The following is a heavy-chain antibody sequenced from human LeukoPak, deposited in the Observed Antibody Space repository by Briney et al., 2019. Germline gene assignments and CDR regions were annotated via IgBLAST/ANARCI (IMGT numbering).Heavy chain of an antibody. CDR1: GFTFSSYG. V-gene: IGHV3-23*01. D-gene: IGHD3-10*01. CDR3: AKGHYYGSGSLDY. Sequence: GGTLRLSCAASGFTFSSYGMSWVRQAPGKGLEWVSAIGGRDGSTYYADSVKGRFTISRDNSKNTLYVQMNSLRAEDTAVYYCAKGHYYGSGSLDYWGQGTLVTVSS. J-gene: IGHJ4*02. CDR2: IGGRDGST.